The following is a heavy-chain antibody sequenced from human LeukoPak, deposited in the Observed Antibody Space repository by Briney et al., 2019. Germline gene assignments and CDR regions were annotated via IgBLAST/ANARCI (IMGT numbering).Heavy chain of an antibody. CDR1: GGSITNTNYY. CDR3: AGLFVGEYYGSGYYFDD. Sequence: SETLSLTCTVSGGSITNTNYYWGWIRQPPEKGLEYIGSLFYSGSTSYNPSLKSRVTMSIDTSKNHLSLKLNSVTAADTAVYYCAGLFVGEYYGSGYYFDDCGHGTLVTVTS. CDR2: LFYSGST. D-gene: IGHD3-10*01. J-gene: IGHJ4*01. V-gene: IGHV4-39*02.